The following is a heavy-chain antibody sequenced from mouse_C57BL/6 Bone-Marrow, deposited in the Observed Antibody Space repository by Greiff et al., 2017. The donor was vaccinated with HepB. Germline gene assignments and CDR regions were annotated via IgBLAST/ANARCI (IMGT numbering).Heavy chain of an antibody. CDR1: GYTFTDYY. V-gene: IGHV1-26*01. CDR2: INPNNGGT. J-gene: IGHJ2*01. CDR3: ARRGLRYFDY. Sequence: VQLKESGPELVKPGASVKISCKASGYTFTDYYMNWVKQSHGKSLEWIGDINPNNGGTSYNQKFKGKATLTVDKSSSTAYMELRSLTSEDSAVYYCARRGLRYFDYWGQGTTLTVSS.